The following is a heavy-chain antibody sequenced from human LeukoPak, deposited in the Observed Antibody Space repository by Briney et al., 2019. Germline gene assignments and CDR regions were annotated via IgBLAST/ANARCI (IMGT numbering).Heavy chain of an antibody. CDR3: AREVLLYDFWSGYFFVY. Sequence: GGSLRLSCAASGFTFSSYWMHWVRQAPGKGLVWASRINSDGSSTSYADSVKGRFTISRDNAKNTLYLQMNSLRAEDTAVYYCAREVLLYDFWSGYFFVYWGQGTLVTVSS. V-gene: IGHV3-74*01. J-gene: IGHJ4*02. D-gene: IGHD3-3*01. CDR2: INSDGSST. CDR1: GFTFSSYW.